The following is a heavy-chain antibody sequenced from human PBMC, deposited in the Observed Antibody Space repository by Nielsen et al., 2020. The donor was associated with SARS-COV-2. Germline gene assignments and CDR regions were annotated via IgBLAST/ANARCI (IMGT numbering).Heavy chain of an antibody. CDR3: ARDGYCSSTNCFGGGYYFDF. Sequence: VRQAPGKGPEWVAVISYDGSTKYYADSVKGRFTISRDNSKNTLYLQMNSLRPEDTAVYSCARDGYCSSTNCFGGGYYFDFWGQGTLVTVSS. D-gene: IGHD2-2*03. J-gene: IGHJ4*02. CDR2: ISYDGSTK. V-gene: IGHV3-30*04.